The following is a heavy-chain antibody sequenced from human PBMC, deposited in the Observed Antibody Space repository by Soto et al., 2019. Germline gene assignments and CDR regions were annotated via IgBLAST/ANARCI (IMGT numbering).Heavy chain of an antibody. CDR2: ISAYDGKT. J-gene: IGHJ5*02. V-gene: IGHV1-18*01. Sequence: RASVKVSCKTSGYTFNTYGINWVRQAPGQGLELMGWISAYDGKTTHAEKFQGRVTLTTDTSTSTAYMELRSLRSDDTAIYYCARDPHEFWTSYWFDPWGQGTPVTVSS. D-gene: IGHD3-3*01. CDR1: GYTFNTYG. CDR3: ARDPHEFWTSYWFDP.